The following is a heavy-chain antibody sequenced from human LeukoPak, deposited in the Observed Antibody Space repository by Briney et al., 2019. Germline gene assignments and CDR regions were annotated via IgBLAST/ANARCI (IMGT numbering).Heavy chain of an antibody. J-gene: IGHJ4*02. Sequence: GGSQRLSCAASGFTFSSYGMHWVRHAPGKGREWVAVISYDGSNKYYAAAVKGRLTISRDNSNNMAYLQMSSLRVECTAVYYGAKEVGPDFGAWGQGTLVTVSS. CDR2: ISYDGSNK. CDR3: AKEVGPDFGA. CDR1: GFTFSSYG. D-gene: IGHD1-26*01. V-gene: IGHV3-30*18.